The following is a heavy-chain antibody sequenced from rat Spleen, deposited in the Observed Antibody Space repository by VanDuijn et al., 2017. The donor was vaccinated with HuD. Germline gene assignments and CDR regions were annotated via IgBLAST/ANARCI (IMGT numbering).Heavy chain of an antibody. J-gene: IGHJ2*01. CDR2: ISPSGGST. CDR3: TRASRGTCFDY. Sequence: EVQLVESGGGLVQPGRSLTLSCAASGFTFSDYDMAWVRQAPTKGLEWVASISPSGGSTYYPDSVKGRFTISRDNAKSTLYLQMNSLRSEDTATYYCTRASRGTCFDYWGQGVMVTVSS. V-gene: IGHV5-27*01. D-gene: IGHD1-2*01. CDR1: GFTFSDYD.